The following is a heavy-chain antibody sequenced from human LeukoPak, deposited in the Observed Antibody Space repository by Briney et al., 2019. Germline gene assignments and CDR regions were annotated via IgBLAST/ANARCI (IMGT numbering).Heavy chain of an antibody. Sequence: PSETLPLTCTVSGGSISSSSYYWGWIRQPPGKGLEWIGSIYYSGSTYYNPSLKSRVTISVDTSKNQFSLKLSSVTAADTAVYYCARPLGYFDSSDYWGQGTLVTVSS. D-gene: IGHD3-9*01. CDR1: GGSISSSSYY. CDR2: IYYSGST. J-gene: IGHJ4*02. CDR3: ARPLGYFDSSDY. V-gene: IGHV4-39*01.